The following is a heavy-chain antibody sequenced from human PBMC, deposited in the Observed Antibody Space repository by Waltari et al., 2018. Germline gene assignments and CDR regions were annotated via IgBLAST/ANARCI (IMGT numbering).Heavy chain of an antibody. Sequence: QVQLVQSGAEVKKPGASVKVSCKASGYTFTGYYMHWVRQAPGQGLEWMDRINPNSGGPNYAQKVQGRVTMTRDTSISTAYMELSRLRSDDTAVYYCARGPRIAAAGTSPGYWGQGTLVTVSS. CDR3: ARGPRIAAAGTSPGY. CDR2: INPNSGGP. CDR1: GYTFTGYY. J-gene: IGHJ4*02. D-gene: IGHD6-13*01. V-gene: IGHV1-2*06.